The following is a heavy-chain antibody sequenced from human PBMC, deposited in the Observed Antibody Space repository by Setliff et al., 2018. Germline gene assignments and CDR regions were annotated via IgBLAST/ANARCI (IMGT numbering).Heavy chain of an antibody. CDR3: VREGVDSRSSTDYRYYMDV. V-gene: IGHV1-69*05. Sequence: SVKVSCKASGGTFSSYGISWVRQAPGQGLEWMGGTIPIFGTTNYAQKFRGSVTIITDESTSTAFMQLSSLRSEDTAVYYCVREGVDSRSSTDYRYYMDVWGKGTTVTVSS. CDR2: TIPIFGTT. CDR1: GGTFSSYG. D-gene: IGHD3-22*01. J-gene: IGHJ6*03.